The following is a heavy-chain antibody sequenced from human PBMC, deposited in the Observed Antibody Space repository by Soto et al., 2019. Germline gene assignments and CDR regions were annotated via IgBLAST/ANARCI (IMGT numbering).Heavy chain of an antibody. Sequence: QVQLVQSGAEVKKPGSSVKVSCKASGGTFSSYAISWARQAPGQGLEWMGGIIPIFGTANYAQKFQGRVTITADESTSTAYMELSSLRSEDTAVYYCARGSRGIDGDQRYYFDYWGQGTLVTVSS. D-gene: IGHD4-17*01. CDR2: IIPIFGTA. J-gene: IGHJ4*02. CDR3: ARGSRGIDGDQRYYFDY. CDR1: GGTFSSYA. V-gene: IGHV1-69*01.